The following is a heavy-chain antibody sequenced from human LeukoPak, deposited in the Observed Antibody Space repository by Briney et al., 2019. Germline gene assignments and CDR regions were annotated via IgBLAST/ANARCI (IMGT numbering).Heavy chain of an antibody. D-gene: IGHD2-2*01. V-gene: IGHV3-43D*03. Sequence: PGGSLRLSCAASGFTFDDYAMHWVRQAPGKGLEWVSLISWDGGSTYYADSVKGRLTISRDNSKNSLYLQMNSLRAEDTALYYCAKEGYCSSTSCYGLDYWGQGTLVTVSS. CDR1: GFTFDDYA. CDR2: ISWDGGST. CDR3: AKEGYCSSTSCYGLDY. J-gene: IGHJ4*02.